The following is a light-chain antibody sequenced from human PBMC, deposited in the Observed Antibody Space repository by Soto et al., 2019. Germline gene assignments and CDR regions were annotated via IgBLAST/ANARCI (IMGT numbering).Light chain of an antibody. Sequence: DIQMTQSPSSLSASVGDTVTITCRASHIITNYLNWYQQKPGKAPKLLIYAASSLQSGVPSGFSGSGSGTDFTLTISSLQPEDFATYYCQQTYSTPQTFGQGTKVEIK. CDR1: HIITNY. CDR2: AAS. CDR3: QQTYSTPQT. J-gene: IGKJ1*01. V-gene: IGKV1-39*01.